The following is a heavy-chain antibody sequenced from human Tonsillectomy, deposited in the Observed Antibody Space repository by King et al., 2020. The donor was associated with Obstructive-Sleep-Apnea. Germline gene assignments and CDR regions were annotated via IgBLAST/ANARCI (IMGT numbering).Heavy chain of an antibody. CDR2: IDWDDDK. D-gene: IGHD6-13*01. CDR3: ARSQFPHSSNWSGPFDS. CDR1: GFSLSTSGMC. J-gene: IGHJ4*02. Sequence: TLKESGPALVKPTQTLTLTCTFSGFSLSTSGMCVNWIRQPPGKALEWLARIDWDDDKYYRSSLKTRLTVSKDTSKNQVVLTMTNMDPVDIATYYCARSQFPHSSNWSGPFDSWGKGTLVTVSS. V-gene: IGHV2-70*11.